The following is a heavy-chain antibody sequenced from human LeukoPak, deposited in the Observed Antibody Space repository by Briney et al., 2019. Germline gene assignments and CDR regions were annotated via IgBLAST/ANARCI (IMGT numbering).Heavy chain of an antibody. J-gene: IGHJ4*02. CDR1: GFTFSDYH. D-gene: IGHD1-14*01. V-gene: IGHV3-11*01. CDR2: ISSSGSTT. Sequence: GGSLRLSCAASGFTFSDYHMTWIRQPPGKGLQWVSYISSSGSTTYYADSVKGRFTISRDNAGNSLYLQMNSLRAEDTALYYCAREKAGPADYWGQGTLGTVSS. CDR3: AREKAGPADY.